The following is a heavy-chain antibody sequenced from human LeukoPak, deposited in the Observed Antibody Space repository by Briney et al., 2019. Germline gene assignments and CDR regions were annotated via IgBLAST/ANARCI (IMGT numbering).Heavy chain of an antibody. CDR2: IKQDGSKK. Sequence: GGSLGLSCVASGFPFSSYWMTWVRQAPGKGLEWVANIKQDGSKKSYVDSVKGRFTISRDNAKNSLYLQMNSLRAEDTAVYYCARFAAAGGSFDYWGQGTLVTVSS. CDR3: ARFAAAGGSFDY. CDR1: GFPFSSYW. V-gene: IGHV3-7*03. J-gene: IGHJ4*02. D-gene: IGHD6-13*01.